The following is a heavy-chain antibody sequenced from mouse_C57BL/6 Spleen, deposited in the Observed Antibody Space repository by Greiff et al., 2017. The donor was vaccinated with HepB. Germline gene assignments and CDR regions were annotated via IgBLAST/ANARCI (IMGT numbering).Heavy chain of an antibody. D-gene: IGHD1-1*01. CDR2: ISSGSSTI. Sequence: EVKVEESGGGLVKPGGSLKLSCAASGFTFSDYGMHWVRQAPEKGLEWVAYISSGSSTIYYADTVKGRFTISRDNAKNTLFLQMTSLRSEDTAMYYGARTEILSRYFDVWGTGTTVTVSS. CDR1: GFTFSDYG. CDR3: ARTEILSRYFDV. V-gene: IGHV5-17*01. J-gene: IGHJ1*03.